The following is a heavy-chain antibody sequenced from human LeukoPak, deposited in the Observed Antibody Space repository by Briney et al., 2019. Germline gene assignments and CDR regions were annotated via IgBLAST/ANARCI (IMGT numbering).Heavy chain of an antibody. CDR1: GGSSSGYY. J-gene: IGHJ6*02. CDR3: ARLGVKRSGQSYYYYGMDV. D-gene: IGHD1-26*01. V-gene: IGHV4-34*01. CDR2: INHSGST. Sequence: SETLSLTCAVYGGSSSGYYWGWIRQPPGKGLEWIGEINHSGSTNYNPSLKSRVTISVDTSKNQFSLKLSSVTAADTAVYYCARLGVKRSGQSYYYYGMDVWGQGTTVTVSS.